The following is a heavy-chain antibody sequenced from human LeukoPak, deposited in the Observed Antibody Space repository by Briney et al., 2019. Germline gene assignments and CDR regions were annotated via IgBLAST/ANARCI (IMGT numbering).Heavy chain of an antibody. CDR3: ARTPMIVVVTHPPMFDY. V-gene: IGHV1-69*02. Sequence: ASVEVSCKASGYTFTGYYMHWVRQAPGQGLEWMGRIIPILGIANYAQKFQGRVTITADKSTSTAYMELSSLRSEDTAVYYCARTPMIVVVTHPPMFDYWGQGTLVTVSS. CDR1: GYTFTGYY. CDR2: IIPILGIA. J-gene: IGHJ4*02. D-gene: IGHD3-22*01.